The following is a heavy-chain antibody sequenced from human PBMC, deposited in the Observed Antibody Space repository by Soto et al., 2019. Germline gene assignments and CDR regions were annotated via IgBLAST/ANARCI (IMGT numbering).Heavy chain of an antibody. CDR1: GFNFNTFA. D-gene: IGHD1-1*01. J-gene: IGHJ5*02. CDR2: ISSSGGSR. V-gene: IGHV3-23*01. Sequence: EEQVSESGGGFVQPGGSLRLSCAASGFNFNTFAMSWIRQAPGKGLEWVSHISSSGGSRDYADSVRGRFTISRDNSKNVLFLQMNSLRAHDTATYYCAKDPPSPWTANWVDPWGKGTLVTVSS. CDR3: AKDPPSPWTANWVDP.